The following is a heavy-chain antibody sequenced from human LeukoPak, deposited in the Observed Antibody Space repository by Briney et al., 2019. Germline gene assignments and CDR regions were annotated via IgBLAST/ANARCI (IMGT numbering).Heavy chain of an antibody. CDR1: GFSPSSGDY. Sequence: SQNPSPTPPVFGFSPSSGDYWGWGRQAPREGLEWIGSIYHSGSTYYNPSLKSRVTISVDTSKNQFSLKLSSVTAADTAVYYCARRFNAFDIWGQGTMVTVSS. CDR2: IYHSGST. D-gene: IGHD3-16*01. V-gene: IGHV4-38-2*01. J-gene: IGHJ3*02. CDR3: ARRFNAFDI.